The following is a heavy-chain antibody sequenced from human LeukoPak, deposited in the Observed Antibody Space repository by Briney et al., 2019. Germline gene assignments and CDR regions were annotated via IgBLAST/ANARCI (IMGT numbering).Heavy chain of an antibody. CDR2: ISYDGNNK. CDR1: GFTFSSCA. Sequence: PGGSLRLSCAASGFTFSSCAMHWVRQAPGKGLEWVALISYDGNNKYNADSVKGRFTISRDNSKNRLYLKMNSLRTEDTAVYYCARTLTPVRNYFDYWGQGTLVTVSS. J-gene: IGHJ4*02. CDR3: ARTLTPVRNYFDY. V-gene: IGHV3-30-3*01. D-gene: IGHD3-10*01.